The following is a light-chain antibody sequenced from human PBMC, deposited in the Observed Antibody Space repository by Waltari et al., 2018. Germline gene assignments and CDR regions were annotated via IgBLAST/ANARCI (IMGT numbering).Light chain of an antibody. J-gene: IGKJ1*01. CDR2: GGT. Sequence: EIVLTRFPATLSWSPGERAPPSCRASQSVSRALAWYQQKPGQAPRLLIYGGTRATGIPDRFSGSGSGTDFSLTISRLEPEDFAVYYCQHYVRLPATFGQGTKVEIK. V-gene: IGKV3-20*01. CDR3: QHYVRLPAT. CDR1: QSVSRA.